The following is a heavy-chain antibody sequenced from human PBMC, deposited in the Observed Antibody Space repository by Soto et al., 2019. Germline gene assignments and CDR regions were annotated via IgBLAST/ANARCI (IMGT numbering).Heavy chain of an antibody. D-gene: IGHD2-21*01. J-gene: IGHJ6*02. CDR3: ARFVVMIRDYGVDV. V-gene: IGHV3-21*01. CDR1: GFTFSSYS. Sequence: EVQLVESGGGLVKPGGSLRLSCAASGFTFSSYSMTWVRQAPGKGLEWVSSISTNSQYIYYADSVQGRFTVSRDHTKNSMYLQMNSLRADDTAVYFCARFVVMIRDYGVDVWGQGTTVTVSS. CDR2: ISTNSQYI.